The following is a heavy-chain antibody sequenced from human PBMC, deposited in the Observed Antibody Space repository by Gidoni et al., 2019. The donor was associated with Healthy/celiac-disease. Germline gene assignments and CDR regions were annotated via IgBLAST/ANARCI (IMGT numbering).Heavy chain of an antibody. J-gene: IGHJ6*02. D-gene: IGHD6-6*01. CDR1: GGSFSGYY. CDR2: INHSGST. V-gene: IGHV4-34*01. CDR3: ARGLWGSSSWYYYYGMDV. Sequence: QVQLQQWGAGLLKTSETLSRTCAVYGGSFSGYYWSWIRQPPGKGLEWIGEINHSGSTNYNPSLKSRVTISVDTSKNQFSLKLSSVTAADTAVYYCARGLWGSSSWYYYYGMDVWGQGTTVTVSS.